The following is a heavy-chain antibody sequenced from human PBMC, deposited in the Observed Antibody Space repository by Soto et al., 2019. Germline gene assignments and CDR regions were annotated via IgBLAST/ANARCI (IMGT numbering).Heavy chain of an antibody. CDR1: GTSISSYY. CDR2: IHYSGST. V-gene: IGHV4-59*12. J-gene: IGHJ5*02. Sequence: PSETLSLTCTVSGTSISSYYWSWIRPHPGKGLEWIANIHYSGSTNYNPSLKSRVTISVDTSKNQFSLQLNSVTPEDTAVYYCAREWTKAYWFDPWGQGTLVTVSS. CDR3: AREWTKAYWFDP. D-gene: IGHD2-8*01.